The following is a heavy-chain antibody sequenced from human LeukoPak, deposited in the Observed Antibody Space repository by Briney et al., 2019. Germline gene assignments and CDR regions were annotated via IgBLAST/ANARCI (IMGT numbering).Heavy chain of an antibody. CDR1: GFTLSSYA. CDR2: IGTAGDT. Sequence: GGSLRLSCATSGFTLSSYAMHWVRQATGKGLEWVSAIGTAGDTYYPGSVKGRFTISRENAKNSLSLQMNSLRIEDTAMYYCARDLSSSWSPGVWGQGTMVSVSS. D-gene: IGHD6-13*01. CDR3: ARDLSSSWSPGV. V-gene: IGHV3-13*01. J-gene: IGHJ3*01.